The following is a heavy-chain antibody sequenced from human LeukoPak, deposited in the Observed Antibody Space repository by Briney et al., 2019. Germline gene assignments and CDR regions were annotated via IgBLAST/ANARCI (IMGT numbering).Heavy chain of an antibody. J-gene: IGHJ4*02. CDR2: IWYDGSNK. CDR1: GFTFSSYG. V-gene: IGHV3-33*01. Sequence: GGSLRLSCGASGFTFSSYGMHWVRQAPGKGLEWVAVIWYDGSNKYYADSVKGRITISRDNSKNTLYLQMNSLRAEDTAVYYCARAGNYGDYSLDYWGQGTLVTVSS. D-gene: IGHD4-17*01. CDR3: ARAGNYGDYSLDY.